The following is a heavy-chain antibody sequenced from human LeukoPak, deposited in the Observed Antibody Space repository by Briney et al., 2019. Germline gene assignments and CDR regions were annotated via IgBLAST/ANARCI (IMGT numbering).Heavy chain of an antibody. CDR1: GYTFTDYY. Sequence: ASVKASCKTSGYTFTDYYIHWVRQAPGQGLEWMGWVNPHSGTTTYAQKFQGRVSMTTDTSINTVHVEMSRLRLDDTALYFCARIGAHYDSDGEYYSLGFDEWGQGTMVTVSS. D-gene: IGHD2-21*01. CDR2: VNPHSGTT. J-gene: IGHJ3*01. CDR3: ARIGAHYDSDGEYYSLGFDE. V-gene: IGHV1-2*02.